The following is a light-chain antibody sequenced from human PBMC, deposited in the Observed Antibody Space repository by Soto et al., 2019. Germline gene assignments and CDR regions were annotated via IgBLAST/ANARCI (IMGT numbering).Light chain of an antibody. V-gene: IGLV2-14*01. Sequence: QSALTQPASVSGSPGQSITISCTGTSSDVGGYNYVSWYQQHPGKAPKVMIYEVTNRPSGVSNRFSGSKSGDTASLTISGLQAEDEAHYYCSSYTSSSTLDVVFGGGTKVTVL. CDR3: SSYTSSSTLDVV. CDR1: SSDVGGYNY. CDR2: EVT. J-gene: IGLJ2*01.